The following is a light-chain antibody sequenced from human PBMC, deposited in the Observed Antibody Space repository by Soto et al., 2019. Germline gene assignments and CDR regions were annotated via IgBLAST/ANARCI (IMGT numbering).Light chain of an antibody. CDR3: QQGYSTPYT. CDR1: QSISSF. Sequence: DIQMTQSPSSLSASVGDRVTITCRASQSISSFLNWYQQKPGKAPKVLIYDASSLQSGVPSRFSGSGSGTDFTLTISSLQPEDFATYYCQQGYSTPYTFGQGTK. V-gene: IGKV1-39*01. CDR2: DAS. J-gene: IGKJ2*01.